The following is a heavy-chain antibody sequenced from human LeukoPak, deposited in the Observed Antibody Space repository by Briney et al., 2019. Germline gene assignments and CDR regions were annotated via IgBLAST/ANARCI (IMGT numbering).Heavy chain of an antibody. J-gene: IGHJ4*02. Sequence: GASVKVSCKASGYTFTSYYMHWVRQAPGQGLEWMGWISAYNGNTNYAQKLQGRVTMTTDTSTSTAYMELRSLRSDDTAVYYCARVGYCSGGSCFEAYYFDYWGQGTLVTVSS. V-gene: IGHV1-18*04. CDR1: GYTFTSYY. D-gene: IGHD2-15*01. CDR3: ARVGYCSGGSCFEAYYFDY. CDR2: ISAYNGNT.